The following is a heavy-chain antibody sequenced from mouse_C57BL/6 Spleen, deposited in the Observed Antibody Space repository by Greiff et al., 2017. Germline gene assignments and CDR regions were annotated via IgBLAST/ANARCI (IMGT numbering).Heavy chain of an antibody. CDR3: ARAYDYDPLWFAY. V-gene: IGHV1-64*01. CDR1: GYTFTSYW. CDR2: IHPNSGST. Sequence: QVQLKQPGAELVKPGASVKLSCKASGYTFTSYWMHWVKQRPVQGLEWIGMIHPNSGSTNYNEKFKSKATLTVDKSSSTAYMQLSSLTSEDSAVYYCARAYDYDPLWFAYWGQGTLVTVSA. J-gene: IGHJ3*01. D-gene: IGHD2-4*01.